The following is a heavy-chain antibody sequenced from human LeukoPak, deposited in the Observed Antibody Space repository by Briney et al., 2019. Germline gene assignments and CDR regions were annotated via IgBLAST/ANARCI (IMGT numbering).Heavy chain of an antibody. CDR3: ARDGYSSGWYSTNYYMDV. CDR2: ISSSSSCI. V-gene: IGHV3-21*01. D-gene: IGHD6-19*01. CDR1: GFTFSSYS. J-gene: IGHJ6*03. Sequence: GGSLRLSCAASGFTFSSYSMNWVRQAPGKGLEWVSSISSSSSCIYYADSVKGRFTISRDNAKNSLYLQMNSLRAEDTAVYYCARDGYSSGWYSTNYYMDVWGKGTTVTVSS.